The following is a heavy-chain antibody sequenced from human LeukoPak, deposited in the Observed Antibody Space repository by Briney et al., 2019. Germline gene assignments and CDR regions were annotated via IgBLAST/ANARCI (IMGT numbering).Heavy chain of an antibody. D-gene: IGHD6-6*01. J-gene: IGHJ4*02. V-gene: IGHV3-9*03. CDR1: GFTFDDYA. CDR3: AKDLYSSSSGSDY. CDR2: ISWNSGGI. Sequence: GGSLRLSCAASGFTFDDYAMHWVRQAPGKGLEWVSGISWNSGGIGYADSVKGRFTISRDDAKNSLYLQMNSLRAEDMALYYCAKDLYSSSSGSDYWGQGTLVTVSS.